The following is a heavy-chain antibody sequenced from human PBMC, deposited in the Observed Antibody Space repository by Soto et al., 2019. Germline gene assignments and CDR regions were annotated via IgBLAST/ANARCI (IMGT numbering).Heavy chain of an antibody. V-gene: IGHV4-59*01. CDR2: VYFSGGT. CDR1: DGSLRGFY. Sequence: SETLSLTCTVSDGSLRGFYWSWIRQSPGKGLEWIGYVYFSGGTNYNPSPKSRVSISIDTSKNQFSLKLDSVTAADTAVYYCARTNAFDIWGRGTMVTVSS. CDR3: ARTNAFDI. J-gene: IGHJ3*02.